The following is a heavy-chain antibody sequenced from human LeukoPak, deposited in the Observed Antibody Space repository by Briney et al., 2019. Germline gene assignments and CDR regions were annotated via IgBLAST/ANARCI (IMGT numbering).Heavy chain of an antibody. CDR2: ISSSSSYI. CDR3: ARDGAGAMAPRRYFDY. CDR1: GFTFSSYS. D-gene: IGHD1-26*01. V-gene: IGHV3-21*01. Sequence: MAGGSLRLSCAATGFTFSSYSMNWVRQAPGKGLEWVSSISSSSSYIYYADSVKGRFTISRDNAKNSLYLQMNSLRAEDTAVYYCARDGAGAMAPRRYFDYWGQGTLVTVSS. J-gene: IGHJ4*02.